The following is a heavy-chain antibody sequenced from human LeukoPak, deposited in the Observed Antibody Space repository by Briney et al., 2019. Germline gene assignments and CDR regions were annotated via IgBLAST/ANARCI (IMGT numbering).Heavy chain of an antibody. CDR1: GGSISSYY. D-gene: IGHD2-15*01. Sequence: PSETLSHTSTLSGGSISSYYWSWIWQPAGKGLEWIGRIYTSGSTNYNPSLKSRVTMSVDTSKNQFSLKLSSVTAADTAVYYCARLDSGGLDYWGQGTLVTVSS. V-gene: IGHV4-4*07. CDR2: IYTSGST. J-gene: IGHJ4*02. CDR3: ARLDSGGLDY.